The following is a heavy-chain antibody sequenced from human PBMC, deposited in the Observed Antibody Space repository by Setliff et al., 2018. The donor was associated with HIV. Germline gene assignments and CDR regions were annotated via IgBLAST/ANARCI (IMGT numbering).Heavy chain of an antibody. J-gene: IGHJ4*02. CDR2: INKDGSKK. CDR3: ARGGVATTWWGLFDY. CDR1: GLTFSNYW. V-gene: IGHV3-7*01. Sequence: PGGSLRLSCAASGLTFSNYWIIVVRQAPGKGLEWVANINKDGSKKYYVDSVKGRFTISRDNAKNTLYLQMNSLRAEDTAVYYCARGGVATTWWGLFDYWGQGTLVTVSS. D-gene: IGHD1-26*01.